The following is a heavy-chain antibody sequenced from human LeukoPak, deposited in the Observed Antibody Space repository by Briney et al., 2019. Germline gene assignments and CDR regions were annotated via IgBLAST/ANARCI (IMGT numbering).Heavy chain of an antibody. Sequence: GSLRLSCAASGFTFSSYSMNWVRQAPGKGLEWVSSISSSSSYIYYADSVKGRFTISRDNAKNSLYLQMNSLRAEDTAVYYCARDRCSSTSCYHDYWGQGTLVTVSS. D-gene: IGHD2-2*01. CDR2: ISSSSSYI. CDR1: GFTFSSYS. CDR3: ARDRCSSTSCYHDY. V-gene: IGHV3-21*01. J-gene: IGHJ4*02.